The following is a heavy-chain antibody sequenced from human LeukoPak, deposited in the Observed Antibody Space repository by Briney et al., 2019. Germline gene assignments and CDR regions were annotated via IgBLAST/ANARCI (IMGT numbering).Heavy chain of an antibody. CDR1: GGSIGSYY. J-gene: IGHJ3*02. D-gene: IGHD3-10*02. Sequence: SETLSLTCTVSGGSIGSYYWSWIRQPPGKGLEWIGYIYYSGSTSYNPSLKSRVTISIDTSKNQFSLKLSSVTAADTAVYYCARDSPVRGYAFDIWGQGTMVAVSS. V-gene: IGHV4-59*01. CDR2: IYYSGST. CDR3: ARDSPVRGYAFDI.